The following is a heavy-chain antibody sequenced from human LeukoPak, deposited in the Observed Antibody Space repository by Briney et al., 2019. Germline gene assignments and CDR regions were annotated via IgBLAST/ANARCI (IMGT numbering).Heavy chain of an antibody. CDR3: ARENYYDSSGYSQPFDY. J-gene: IGHJ4*02. D-gene: IGHD3-22*01. V-gene: IGHV3-21*05. Sequence: GGSLRLSCAASGFTFSSYEMNWVRQAPGKGLEWVSYISSRSSYIYYADSVKGRFTISRDNAKNSLYLQMNSLRAEDTAVYYCARENYYDSSGYSQPFDYWGQGTLVTVSS. CDR2: ISSRSSYI. CDR1: GFTFSSYE.